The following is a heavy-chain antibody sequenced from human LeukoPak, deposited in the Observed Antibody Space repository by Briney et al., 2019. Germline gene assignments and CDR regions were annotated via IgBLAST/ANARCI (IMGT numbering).Heavy chain of an antibody. CDR2: INSASNFI. J-gene: IGHJ4*02. CDR3: ARDSPYYFDSSGDYVSDY. Sequence: KPGGSLRLSCAASGFTFRTFTMHWVRQAPGKGLEWVPSINSASNFIYYADSVKGRFTISRDNAKNSLYLQMSSLKVEDTAVYYCARDSPYYFDSSGDYVSDYWGQGALVTVSS. CDR1: GFTFRTFT. V-gene: IGHV3-21*01. D-gene: IGHD3-22*01.